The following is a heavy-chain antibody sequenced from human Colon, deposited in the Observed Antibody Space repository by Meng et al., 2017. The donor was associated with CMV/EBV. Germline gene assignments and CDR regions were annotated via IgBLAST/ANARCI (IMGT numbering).Heavy chain of an antibody. V-gene: IGHV1-46*01. CDR1: GNTFTSNY. Sequence: ASGKVSCKASGNTFTSNYMHWVRQAPGQGLEWMGTIDPSGGGTSYAQKFQGRVTMTRDTSTRTLYMELISLRSEDTAVYYCARGKSISDGAQVFDYWGQGTLVTV. J-gene: IGHJ4*02. CDR3: ARGKSISDGAQVFDY. CDR2: IDPSGGGT. D-gene: IGHD4/OR15-4a*01.